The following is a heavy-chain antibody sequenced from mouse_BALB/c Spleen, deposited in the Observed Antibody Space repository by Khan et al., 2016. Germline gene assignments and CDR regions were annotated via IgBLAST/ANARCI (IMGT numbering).Heavy chain of an antibody. CDR3: SSTFWYFEV. J-gene: IGHJ1*01. CDR2: INPDSSTI. Sequence: EVKLLESGGGLVQPGGSLKLSCAASGFDFSRYWMSWVRQAPGKGLEWIGEINPDSSTINYTPSLKDKFIISRANAKNTLFLQMRKMRSEDTALYDCSSTFWYFEVWGAGTTVTVSS. V-gene: IGHV4-1*02. CDR1: GFDFSRYW.